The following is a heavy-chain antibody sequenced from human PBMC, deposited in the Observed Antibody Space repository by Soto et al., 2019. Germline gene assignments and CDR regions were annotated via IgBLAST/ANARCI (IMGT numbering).Heavy chain of an antibody. V-gene: IGHV3-43*01. Sequence: GGSLRLSCAASGFTFDDYTMHWVRQAPGKGLEWVSLISWDGGSTYYADSVKGRFTISRDNSKNTLYLQMNSLRAEDTAVYYCAKVATIYYYGMDVWGQGTTVTVSS. CDR1: GFTFDDYT. CDR3: AKVATIYYYGMDV. D-gene: IGHD5-12*01. J-gene: IGHJ6*02. CDR2: ISWDGGST.